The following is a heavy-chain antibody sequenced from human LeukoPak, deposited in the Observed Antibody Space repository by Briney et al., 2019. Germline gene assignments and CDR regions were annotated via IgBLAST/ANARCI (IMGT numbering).Heavy chain of an antibody. CDR1: GFTFSTYG. CDR2: IRYDGSNK. CDR3: AKDLGFLTMVRGVLDY. Sequence: GGSLRLSCAASGFTFSTYGMSWVRQAPGKGLEWVAFIRYDGSNKYYADSVKGRFTISRDNSKNTLYLQMNSLRAEDTAVYYCAKDLGFLTMVRGVLDYWGQGTLVTVSS. D-gene: IGHD3-10*01. V-gene: IGHV3-30*02. J-gene: IGHJ4*02.